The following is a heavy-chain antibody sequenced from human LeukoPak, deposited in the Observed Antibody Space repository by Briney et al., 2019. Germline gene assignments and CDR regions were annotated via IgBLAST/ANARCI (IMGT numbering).Heavy chain of an antibody. Sequence: GGSLRLSCVASGFTFSIYSMNWVRQAPGKELEWVSYISRSSSTLYYADSVRGRFTISRDNDKNSLYLQMNSLRDADTAVYYCARGKNGDSLFDYWGQGTLVTVSS. CDR3: ARGKNGDSLFDY. J-gene: IGHJ4*02. CDR1: GFTFSIYS. D-gene: IGHD4-17*01. CDR2: ISRSSSTL. V-gene: IGHV3-48*02.